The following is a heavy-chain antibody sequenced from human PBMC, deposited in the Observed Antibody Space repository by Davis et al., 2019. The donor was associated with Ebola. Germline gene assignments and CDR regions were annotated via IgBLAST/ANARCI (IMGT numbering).Heavy chain of an antibody. D-gene: IGHD1-26*01. CDR1: GFMFSDYF. J-gene: IGHJ4*02. CDR2: ISGGSTTI. Sequence: PGGSLRLSCAASGFMFSDYFMNWVRQAPGKGLEWVSYISGGSTTIYFADSVKGRFTVSRDNAKNTLNLQMDSLRAEDTAIYYCARAPNSGSFSDYWGQGTLVTVSS. CDR3: ARAPNSGSFSDY. V-gene: IGHV3-11*01.